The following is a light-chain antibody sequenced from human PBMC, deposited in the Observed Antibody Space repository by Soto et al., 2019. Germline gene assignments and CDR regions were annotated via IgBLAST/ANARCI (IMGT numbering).Light chain of an antibody. CDR1: QSISSY. V-gene: IGKV1-39*01. CDR3: QQSYIIPRT. Sequence: DIQMTQSPSSLSASVGDRVTITCRASQSISSYLHWYQQKSGKAPRLLIYAASSLQSGVPSRFSGSGSGTDFTRTITSLQPEDFATYYCQQSYIIPRTFGQGTKLEIK. CDR2: AAS. J-gene: IGKJ2*01.